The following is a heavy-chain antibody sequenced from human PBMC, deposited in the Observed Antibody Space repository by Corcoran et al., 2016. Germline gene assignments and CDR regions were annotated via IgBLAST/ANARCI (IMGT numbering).Heavy chain of an antibody. CDR1: GFTFSNFY. CDR2: IKQDGSQK. J-gene: IGHJ6*02. CDR3: VRGGAGSA. V-gene: IGHV3-7*01. D-gene: IGHD3-10*01. Sequence: EVQLVESGGGLVQPGESLRLSCAASGFTFSNFYMTWVRQAPGKGLEWVANIKQDGSQKYYVDSVKGRFTISRDNAKKSLYLQMNDLRAEDTAVYYCVRGGAGSAWGQGTSVTVSS.